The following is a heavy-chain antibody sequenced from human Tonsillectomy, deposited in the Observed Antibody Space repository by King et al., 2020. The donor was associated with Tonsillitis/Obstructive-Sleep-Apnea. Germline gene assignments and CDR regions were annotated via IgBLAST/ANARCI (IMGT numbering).Heavy chain of an antibody. CDR3: ARDAPLIVVVPAADYYYYYMDV. D-gene: IGHD2-2*01. Sequence: QLQESGPGLVKPSQTLSLTCTVSGGSISSGGYYWSWIRQHPGKGLEWIGYIYYSGSTYYNPSLKSRFTISVDTSKNQFSLKLSSVTAADTAVYYCARDAPLIVVVPAADYYYYYMDVWGKGTTVTVSS. J-gene: IGHJ6*03. CDR1: GGSISSGGYY. CDR2: IYYSGST. V-gene: IGHV4-31*03.